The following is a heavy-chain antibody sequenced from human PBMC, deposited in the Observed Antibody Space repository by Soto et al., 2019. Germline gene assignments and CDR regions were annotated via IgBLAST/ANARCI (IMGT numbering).Heavy chain of an antibody. V-gene: IGHV1-8*01. Sequence: ASLKYSCNPTGYGFTSFDINWVRQTAGQGLEWMGWMEPSSGTTGYAQKVKGRITMTSQASINTAYMERTPLTSDDTAFYYCARGVSGRVDYWGQGTQVTSPQ. CDR2: MEPSSGTT. CDR1: GYGFTSFD. D-gene: IGHD1-26*01. CDR3: ARGVSGRVDY. J-gene: IGHJ4*02.